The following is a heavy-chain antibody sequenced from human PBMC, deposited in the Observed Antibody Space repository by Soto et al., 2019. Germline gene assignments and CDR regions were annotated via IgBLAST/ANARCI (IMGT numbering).Heavy chain of an antibody. Sequence: GGSLRLSCAASGFTFSNYAMTWVRQAPGKGLEWVSALSGSGVSTYYADSVMGRFTISRDNSKNTVYLQMNSLRAEDTAVYYCAKVAAAGDAFDIWGQGTMVTVSS. CDR3: AKVAAAGDAFDI. CDR1: GFTFSNYA. CDR2: LSGSGVST. D-gene: IGHD6-13*01. J-gene: IGHJ3*02. V-gene: IGHV3-23*01.